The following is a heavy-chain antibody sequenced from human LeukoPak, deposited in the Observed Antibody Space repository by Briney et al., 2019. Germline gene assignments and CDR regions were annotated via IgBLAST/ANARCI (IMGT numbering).Heavy chain of an antibody. CDR3: AKDMTTVVTPNFDY. J-gene: IGHJ4*02. Sequence: GGSLRLSCVTSGFSFRQYAMHWVRQAPGKGLEWVASLAYDATSRYHADSVKGRFTISRDNAKNSLYLQMNSLRAEDTALYYCAKDMTTVVTPNFDYWGQGTLVTVSS. CDR1: GFSFRQYA. V-gene: IGHV3-30*18. CDR2: LAYDATSR. D-gene: IGHD4-23*01.